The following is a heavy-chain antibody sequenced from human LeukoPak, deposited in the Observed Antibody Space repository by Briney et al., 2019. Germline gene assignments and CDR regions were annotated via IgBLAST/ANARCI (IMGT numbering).Heavy chain of an antibody. D-gene: IGHD5-18*01. CDR2: ISGSSNTI. Sequence: GGSLRLSCAASGFTFSSYSMNWVRQAPGKGLEWVSYISGSSNTIYYADSVKGRFTISRDNSKNTLYLQMNSLRAEDTAVYYCARARSSYGYGDAFDIWGQGTMVTVSS. CDR1: GFTFSSYS. V-gene: IGHV3-48*01. J-gene: IGHJ3*02. CDR3: ARARSSYGYGDAFDI.